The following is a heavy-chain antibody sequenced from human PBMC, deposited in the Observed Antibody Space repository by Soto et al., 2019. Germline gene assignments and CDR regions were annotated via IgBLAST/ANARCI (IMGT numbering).Heavy chain of an antibody. CDR2: IYHSGST. D-gene: IGHD6-19*01. CDR1: GGSISSGGYS. J-gene: IGHJ4*02. Sequence: PSETLSLTCAVSGGSISSGGYSWSWIRQPPGKGLEWIGYIYHSGSTYYNPSLKSRVTISVDRSKNQFSLKLSSVTAADTAVYYCGGTEKRGSGWYREFGIRVWGQGTLVTVSS. V-gene: IGHV4-30-2*01. CDR3: GGTEKRGSGWYREFGIRV.